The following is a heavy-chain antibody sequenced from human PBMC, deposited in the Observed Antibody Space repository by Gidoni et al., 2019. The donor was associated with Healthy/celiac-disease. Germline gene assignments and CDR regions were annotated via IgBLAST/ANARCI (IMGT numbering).Heavy chain of an antibody. J-gene: IGHJ6*03. CDR1: GFTLISYG. Sequence: EVQLVESGGGLVQPGGSLRLSCAASGFTLISYGMSWVRPAPGKGLEWVANIKQDGSEKSYEDSVKGRFTISRDNAKNSLDLQMNSLRAEETAVYYCARGRGSESNQPTFYGDETQASNYYYYMDVWGKGTTVTVSS. CDR3: ARGRGSESNQPTFYGDETQASNYYYYMDV. CDR2: IKQDGSEK. D-gene: IGHD4-17*01. V-gene: IGHV3-7*01.